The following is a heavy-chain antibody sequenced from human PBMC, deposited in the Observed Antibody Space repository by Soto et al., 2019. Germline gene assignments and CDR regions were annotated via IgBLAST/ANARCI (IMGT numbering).Heavy chain of an antibody. J-gene: IGHJ5*02. CDR3: ARDQVRFLDTTNWFDP. D-gene: IGHD3-3*01. Sequence: GASVKVSCKASGYTFTSYGISWVRQAPGQGLEWMGWISAYNGNTNYAQKLQGRATMTTDTSTSTAYMELRSLRSDDTAVYYCARDQVRFLDTTNWFDPWGQGTLVTVPS. CDR1: GYTFTSYG. V-gene: IGHV1-18*01. CDR2: ISAYNGNT.